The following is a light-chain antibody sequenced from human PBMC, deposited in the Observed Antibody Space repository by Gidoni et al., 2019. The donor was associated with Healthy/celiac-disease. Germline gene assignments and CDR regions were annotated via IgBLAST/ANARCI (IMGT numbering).Light chain of an antibody. J-gene: IGLJ2*01. CDR1: SSYVGGYNY. CDR2: EVS. V-gene: IGLV2-14*01. CDR3: SSYTSSSTPHVV. Sequence: QSALTQPASVSGSPGQSSTISCPGTSSYVGGYNYVSWYQQHPGKAPKLMIYEVSNRPSGVSNRFSGSKSGNTASLTISGLQAEDEADYYCSSYTSSSTPHVVFGGGTKLTVL.